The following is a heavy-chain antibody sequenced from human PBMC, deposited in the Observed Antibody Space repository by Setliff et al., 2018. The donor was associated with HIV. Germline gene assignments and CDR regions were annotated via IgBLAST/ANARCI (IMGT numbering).Heavy chain of an antibody. CDR3: ARPALGIGGGSRFDN. V-gene: IGHV4-39*01. CDR2: IHYGGFF. D-gene: IGHD3-10*01. CDR1: GGSFRSSRYY. Sequence: LSLTCTVSGGSFRSSRYYWGWIRQPPGKGLEWIGNIHYGGFFWYSPSLKSRVTISVDTSKNQFSLRLSSVTAADTAVYYCARPALGIGGGSRFDNWGQGTRVTVSS. J-gene: IGHJ4*02.